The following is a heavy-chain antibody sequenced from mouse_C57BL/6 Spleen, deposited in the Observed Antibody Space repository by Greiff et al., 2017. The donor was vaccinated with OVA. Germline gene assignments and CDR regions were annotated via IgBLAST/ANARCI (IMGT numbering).Heavy chain of an antibody. CDR2: IDPSDSYT. Sequence: VQLQQPGAELVKPGASVKLSCKASGYTFTSYWMQWVKQRPGQGLEWIGEIDPSDSYTNYNQKFKGKATLTVDTSSRTAYMQLSSLTSEDSAVYYCARRGTGGYWGKGTTLTVSS. V-gene: IGHV1-50*01. CDR3: ARRGTGGY. D-gene: IGHD3-3*01. J-gene: IGHJ2*01. CDR1: GYTFTSYW.